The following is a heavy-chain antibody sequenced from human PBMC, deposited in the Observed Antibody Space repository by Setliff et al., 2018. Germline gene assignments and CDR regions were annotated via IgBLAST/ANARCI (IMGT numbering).Heavy chain of an antibody. D-gene: IGHD6-13*01. Sequence: GASVKVSCKASGYTFTGYYMHWVRQAPRQGLEWMGWINPNSGGTNYAQKLQGRVTMTTDTSTSTAYMELRSLRSDDTAVYYCARVGSSSWLHPDVYYYYGMDVWGQGTTVT. CDR1: GYTFTGYY. V-gene: IGHV1-2*02. J-gene: IGHJ6*02. CDR2: INPNSGGT. CDR3: ARVGSSSWLHPDVYYYYGMDV.